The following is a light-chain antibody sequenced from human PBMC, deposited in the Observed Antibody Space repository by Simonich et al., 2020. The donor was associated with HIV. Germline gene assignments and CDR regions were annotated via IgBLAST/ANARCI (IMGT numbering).Light chain of an antibody. CDR3: QQYGSSPPYT. J-gene: IGKJ2*01. CDR1: QSVSRSY. V-gene: IGKV3-20*01. CDR2: CAS. Sequence: EIVMTQSPATLSVSPGERATLSCRASQSVSRSYLAWYQQKPGQAPRLLIYCASSRATGIPDRFSGSGSGTDFTLTISRLEPEDFAVYYCQQYGSSPPYTFGQGTKLEIK.